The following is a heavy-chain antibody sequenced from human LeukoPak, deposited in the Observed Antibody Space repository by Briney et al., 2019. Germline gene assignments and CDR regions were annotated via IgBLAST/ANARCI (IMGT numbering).Heavy chain of an antibody. D-gene: IGHD3-3*01. V-gene: IGHV4-31*03. J-gene: IGHJ5*02. CDR2: IYYSGST. CDR1: GGSISSGGYY. Sequence: SQTLSLTCTVSGGSISSGGYYWSWIRQHPGKGLEWIGYIYYSGSTYYNPSLKSRVTISVDTSKNQFSLKLSSVTAADTAVYYCAREGGPFGVVSGNWFDPWGQGTLVTVSS. CDR3: AREGGPFGVVSGNWFDP.